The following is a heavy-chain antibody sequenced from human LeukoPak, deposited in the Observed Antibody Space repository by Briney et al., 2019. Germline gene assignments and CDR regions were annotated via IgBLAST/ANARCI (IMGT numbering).Heavy chain of an antibody. V-gene: IGHV3-21*01. J-gene: IGHJ6*03. CDR3: ARGGGYYDFWSGPQDYYYMDV. Sequence: GGSLRLSCAASGFTFNSYAMNWVRQAPGKGLEWVSSISSSSSYIYYADSVKGRFTISRDNAKNSLYLQMNSLRAEDTAVYYCARGGGYYDFWSGPQDYYYMDVWGKGTTVTVSS. CDR1: GFTFNSYA. CDR2: ISSSSSYI. D-gene: IGHD3-3*01.